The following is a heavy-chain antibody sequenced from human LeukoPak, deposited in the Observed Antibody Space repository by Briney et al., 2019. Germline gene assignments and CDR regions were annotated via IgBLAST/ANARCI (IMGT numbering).Heavy chain of an antibody. D-gene: IGHD4-17*01. CDR2: ISRSGTNI. V-gene: IGHV3-11*01. CDR3: AREATVTTGLFDN. Sequence: PGGSLRLSCAASGFTFSDYSMTWIRQTPGEGLEWVLYISRSGTNIYHAESVKGRFTISRDNAKNSLYLQMNSLRGEDTAVYYCAREATVTTGLFDNWGQGTLVTVSS. J-gene: IGHJ4*02. CDR1: GFTFSDYS.